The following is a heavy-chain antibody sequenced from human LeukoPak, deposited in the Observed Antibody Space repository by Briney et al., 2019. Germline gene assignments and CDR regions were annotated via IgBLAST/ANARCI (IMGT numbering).Heavy chain of an antibody. V-gene: IGHV3-30*14. J-gene: IGHJ3*02. CDR2: ISHDESQK. CDR3: ARESGYYDSSGYSRLFDI. CDR1: GFRFTNFA. D-gene: IGHD3-22*01. Sequence: GGSLRLSCTASGFRFTNFAMHWVRQAPGGGLEWVAVISHDESQKHYVDSVKGRFTIFRDNSKNTLYLQMNSLRAEDTAVYYCARESGYYDSSGYSRLFDIWGQGTMVTVSS.